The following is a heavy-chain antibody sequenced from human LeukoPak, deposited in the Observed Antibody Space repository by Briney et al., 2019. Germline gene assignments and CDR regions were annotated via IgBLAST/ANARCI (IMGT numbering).Heavy chain of an antibody. CDR1: GYTFTSYG. J-gene: IGHJ6*03. D-gene: IGHD5-12*01. CDR3: ARGGNAVRYYYYYMDV. V-gene: IGHV1-2*02. Sequence: ASVKVSCKASGYTFTSYGISWVRQAPGQGLEWMGWINPNSGGTNYAQKFQGRVTMTRDTSISTAYMELSRLRSDDTAVYYCARGGNAVRYYYYYMDVWGKGTTVTVSS. CDR2: INPNSGGT.